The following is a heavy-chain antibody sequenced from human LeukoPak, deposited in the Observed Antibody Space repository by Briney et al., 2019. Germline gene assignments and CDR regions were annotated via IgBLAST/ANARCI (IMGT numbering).Heavy chain of an antibody. CDR2: INPNSGGT. Sequence: ASVKVSCKASGYTFTGYYMHWVRQAPGQGLEWMGWINPNSGGTNYAQKFKGRVTMTRDTSISTAYMELSRLRSDDTAVYYCARVRWNDLDPWFDPWGQGTLVTVSS. CDR1: GYTFTGYY. J-gene: IGHJ5*02. D-gene: IGHD1-1*01. CDR3: ARVRWNDLDPWFDP. V-gene: IGHV1-2*02.